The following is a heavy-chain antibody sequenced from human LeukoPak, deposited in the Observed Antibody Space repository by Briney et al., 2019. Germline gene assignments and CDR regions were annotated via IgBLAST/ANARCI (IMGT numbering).Heavy chain of an antibody. J-gene: IGHJ3*02. Sequence: ASVKVSCKASGYTFTSYGISWVRQAPGQGLEWMGWISAYNGNTNYAQKLQGRVTMTTDTSTSTAYMELSRLRSDDTAVYYCARDSGYCSGGSCYSSAFDIWGQGTMVTVSS. D-gene: IGHD2-15*01. CDR3: ARDSGYCSGGSCYSSAFDI. CDR1: GYTFTSYG. CDR2: ISAYNGNT. V-gene: IGHV1-18*01.